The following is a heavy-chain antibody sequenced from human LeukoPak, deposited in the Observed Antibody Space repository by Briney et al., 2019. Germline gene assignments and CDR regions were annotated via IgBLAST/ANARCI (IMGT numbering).Heavy chain of an antibody. CDR1: GFTFSDYY. CDR3: ARDALAAAGTLFDY. Sequence: KPGGSLRLSCAASGFTFSDYYMSWIRQAPGKGLEWVSYISSSGSTIYYADSVKGRFTISRDNAKNSLYLQMNSLRAEDTSVYYCARDALAAAGTLFDYWGQGTLVTVSS. V-gene: IGHV3-11*01. J-gene: IGHJ4*02. D-gene: IGHD6-13*01. CDR2: ISSSGSTI.